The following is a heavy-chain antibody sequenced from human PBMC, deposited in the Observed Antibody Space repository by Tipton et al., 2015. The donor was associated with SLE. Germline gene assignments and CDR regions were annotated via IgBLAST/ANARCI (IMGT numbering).Heavy chain of an antibody. CDR1: GFTFSSYS. CDR2: ISWDGATT. J-gene: IGHJ6*03. Sequence: SLRLSCAASGFTFSSYSMNWVRQAPGKGLEWVSLISWDGATTYYADSVKGRFTISRDNSKNSLFLQMNSLRTEDSALYYCARDKGNYFYYIDVLGKGTTVTVSS. CDR3: ARDKGNYFYYIDV. V-gene: IGHV3-43*01.